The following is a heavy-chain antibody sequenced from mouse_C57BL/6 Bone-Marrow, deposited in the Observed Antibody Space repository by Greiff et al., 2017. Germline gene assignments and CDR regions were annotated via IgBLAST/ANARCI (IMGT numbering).Heavy chain of an antibody. D-gene: IGHD2-5*01. V-gene: IGHV1-55*01. J-gene: IGHJ2*01. CDR3: ARRGHYYSNYMYFDY. Sequence: QVQLKQPGAELVKPGASVKMSCKASGYTFTSYWITWVKQRPGQGLEWIGDIYPGSGSTNYNEKFKSKATLTVDTSSSTAYMQLSSLTSEDSAVYYGARRGHYYSNYMYFDYWGQGTTRTVSS. CDR1: GYTFTSYW. CDR2: IYPGSGST.